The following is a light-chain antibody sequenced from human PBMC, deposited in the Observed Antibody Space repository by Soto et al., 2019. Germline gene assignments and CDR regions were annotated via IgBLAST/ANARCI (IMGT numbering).Light chain of an antibody. Sequence: EIVLTQSPGTLSLSPGERGTLSCRASQSVSSSYLTWYQHKPGQAPRLLIYDTSRRATGTPDRFSGSGSGTDFTLTISRLEPEDFALYYCKPYGSSPWTFGQGTKVEIK. J-gene: IGKJ1*01. CDR2: DTS. CDR3: KPYGSSPWT. CDR1: QSVSSSY. V-gene: IGKV3-20*01.